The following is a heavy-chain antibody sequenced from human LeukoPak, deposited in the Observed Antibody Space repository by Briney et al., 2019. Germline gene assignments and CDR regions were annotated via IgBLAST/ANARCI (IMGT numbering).Heavy chain of an antibody. Sequence: PGGSLRLSCAASGFTFSSYEMNWVRQAPGKGLEWVSHISGSGGTIYYADSVRGRFTISRDNAKNSLYLQMNSLRAEDTAVYYCARDYCGGDCSSRWGQGTLVTVSS. J-gene: IGHJ4*02. D-gene: IGHD2-21*02. CDR1: GFTFSSYE. CDR2: ISGSGGTI. V-gene: IGHV3-48*03. CDR3: ARDYCGGDCSSR.